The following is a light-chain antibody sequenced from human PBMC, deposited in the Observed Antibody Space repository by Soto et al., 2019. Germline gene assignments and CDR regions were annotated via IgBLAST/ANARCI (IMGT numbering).Light chain of an antibody. CDR3: QPYGSPPIT. CDR2: GTY. CDR1: QSVLYSSNNRNY. V-gene: IGKV4-1*01. J-gene: IGKJ5*01. Sequence: DIVMTQSPDSLPVSLGETATINCKSSQSVLYSSNNRNYLAWYQQQPGQPPRLLMSGTYNRATGTTDRFSGSGSGTDFTLTISRLEPEDFAVYYCQPYGSPPITFGPGTRLDIK.